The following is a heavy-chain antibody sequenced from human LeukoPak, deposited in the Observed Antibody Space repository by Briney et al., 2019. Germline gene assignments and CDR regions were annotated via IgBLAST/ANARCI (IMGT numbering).Heavy chain of an antibody. CDR2: ISWNSGSI. Sequence: GGSLRLSCAASGFTFDDYAMHWVRQAPGKGLEWVSGISWNSGSIGYADSVKGRFTISRDNARNSLYLQMNSLRAEDTALYYCAKGASSGWSPYFDYWGQGTLVTVSS. D-gene: IGHD6-19*01. CDR1: GFTFDDYA. J-gene: IGHJ4*02. V-gene: IGHV3-9*01. CDR3: AKGASSGWSPYFDY.